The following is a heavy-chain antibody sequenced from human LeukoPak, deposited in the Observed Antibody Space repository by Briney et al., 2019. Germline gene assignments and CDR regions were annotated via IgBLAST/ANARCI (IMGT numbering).Heavy chain of an antibody. CDR2: INYSGNT. J-gene: IGHJ4*02. Sequence: SETLSLTCTVSGGSISSGAHYWNWIRQHPGKGLEWIGYINYSGNTYYNPSLKSRVTISADTPKNQFSLKLSSVTAADTAVYYCARGGSGEGYWGQGTLVTVSS. V-gene: IGHV4-31*03. CDR1: GGSISSGAHY. CDR3: ARGGSGEGY. D-gene: IGHD3-10*01.